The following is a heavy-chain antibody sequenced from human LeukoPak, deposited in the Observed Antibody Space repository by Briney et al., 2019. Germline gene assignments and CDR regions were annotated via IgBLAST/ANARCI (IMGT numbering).Heavy chain of an antibody. CDR2: VYYAGIT. CDR1: GDSIGTYY. CDR3: ARQGYKSGWYPPFDF. Sequence: PSETLSLTCTVSGDSIGTYYWSWIRRPPGKGLEWIGHVYYAGITDYNPSLQSRVTISVDPSRNQLSLKLNSVTAADTAVYYCARQGYKSGWYPPFDFWGPGTQVIVSS. D-gene: IGHD6-19*01. J-gene: IGHJ4*02. V-gene: IGHV4-59*01.